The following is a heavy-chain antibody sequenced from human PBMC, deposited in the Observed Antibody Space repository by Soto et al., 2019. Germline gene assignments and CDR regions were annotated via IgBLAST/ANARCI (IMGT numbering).Heavy chain of an antibody. CDR2: IYHSGST. J-gene: IGHJ4*02. V-gene: IGHV4-30-2*01. Sequence: QLQLQESGSGLVKPSQTLSLTCAVSGGSISSGGYSWSWIRQPPGKGLEWIGYIYHSGSTYYNPALKSRGTITGGRAKNQFPLKLRWVAAAGTGVYYCARAAEYGGQGTLVTVSS. CDR1: GGSISSGGYS. CDR3: ARAAEY. D-gene: IGHD6-13*01.